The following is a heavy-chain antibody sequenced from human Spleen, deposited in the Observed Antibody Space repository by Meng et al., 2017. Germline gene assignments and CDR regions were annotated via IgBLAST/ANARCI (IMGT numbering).Heavy chain of an antibody. CDR3: ARGLRGGSGSYSLGIDY. V-gene: IGHV3-30*04. CDR2: ISYDGSNK. Sequence: GGSLRLSCAASGFTFSSYAMHWVRQAPGKGLEWVAVISYDGSNKYYADSVKGRFTISRDNSKNPLYLQMNSLRAEDTAVYYCARGLRGGSGSYSLGIDYWGQGTLVTVSS. D-gene: IGHD3-10*01. J-gene: IGHJ4*02. CDR1: GFTFSSYA.